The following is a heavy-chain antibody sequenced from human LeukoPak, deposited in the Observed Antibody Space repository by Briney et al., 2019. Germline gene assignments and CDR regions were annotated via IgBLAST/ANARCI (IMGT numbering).Heavy chain of an antibody. CDR2: ISSSSSMI. CDR3: ARDPVYDSSGYGDY. J-gene: IGHJ4*02. D-gene: IGHD3-22*01. CDR1: GFAFNIYS. Sequence: GGSLRLSCVASGFAFNIYSLNWVRQAPGKGLEWLSFISSSSSMIYYADSVKGRFTISRDNAKNSVYLQMNSLRAEDTAVYYCARDPVYDSSGYGDYWGQGTLVTVSS. V-gene: IGHV3-48*04.